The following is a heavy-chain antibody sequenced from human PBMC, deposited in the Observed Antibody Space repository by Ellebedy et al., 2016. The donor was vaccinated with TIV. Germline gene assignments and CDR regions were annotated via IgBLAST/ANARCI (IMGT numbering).Heavy chain of an antibody. V-gene: IGHV5-10-1*01. CDR3: ARDIVGATIHDY. D-gene: IGHD1-26*01. CDR2: IDPSDSYT. CDR1: GYSFTSYW. J-gene: IGHJ4*02. Sequence: GESLKISXKGSGYSFTSYWISWVRQMPGKGLEWMGRIDPSDSYTNYSPSFQGHVTISADKSISTAYLQWSSLKASDTAMYYCARDIVGATIHDYWGQGTLVTVSS.